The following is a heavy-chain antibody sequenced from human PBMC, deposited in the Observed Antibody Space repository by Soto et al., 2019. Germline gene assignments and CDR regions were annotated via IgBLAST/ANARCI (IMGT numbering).Heavy chain of an antibody. J-gene: IGHJ4*02. V-gene: IGHV1-3*01. CDR2: INAGYGNT. CDR3: ARDTGDATFDF. Sequence: QVNLVQSGAEVRKPGASVKVSCKASGYTFSSYAMHWVRQAPGQRLEWMGWINAGYGNTKSSQKFQDRVTISRDTSVSTAYMELTSLRSEDTAVYYCARDTGDATFDFWGQGTLVTVAS. CDR1: GYTFSSYA. D-gene: IGHD7-27*01.